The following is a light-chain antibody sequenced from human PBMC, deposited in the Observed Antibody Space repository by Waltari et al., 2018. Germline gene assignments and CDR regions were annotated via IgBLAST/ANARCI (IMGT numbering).Light chain of an antibody. CDR3: HQYYLTPWT. Sequence: DIVMTQSPDSLSVSLGERATINCKSGQSLLYSSNNKNYLAWYQQKPGQPPRLLISWASTRESGVPDRFSGSGSGTDFTLTISSLQAEDVAIYYCHQYYLTPWTFGQGTKLEIK. CDR2: WAS. V-gene: IGKV4-1*01. CDR1: QSLLYSSNNKNY. J-gene: IGKJ1*01.